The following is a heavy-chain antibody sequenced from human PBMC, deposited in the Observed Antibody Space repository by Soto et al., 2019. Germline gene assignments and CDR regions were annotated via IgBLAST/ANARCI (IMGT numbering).Heavy chain of an antibody. CDR2: INHSGST. J-gene: IGHJ4*02. V-gene: IGHV4-34*01. CDR3: ARRMGSGSTGEVDN. D-gene: IGHD1-26*01. CDR1: GGSFSGYY. Sequence: QVQLQQWGAGLLKPPETLSLSCAVYGGSFSGYYWSWIRQPPGKGLEWIGQINHSGSTNYNPSLKSRVTISVDTSQKHFSLKLSSGTAADTAVYYCARRMGSGSTGEVDNWGQGTLVTVSS.